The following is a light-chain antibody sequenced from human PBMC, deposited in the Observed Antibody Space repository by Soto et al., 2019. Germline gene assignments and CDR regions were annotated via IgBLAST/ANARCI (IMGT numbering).Light chain of an antibody. J-gene: IGKJ4*01. CDR1: QGISNW. CDR2: AAS. CDR3: QQTNTFLPRT. Sequence: DIQMTQSPSSVSASVGDRVTITCRASQGISNWLAWYQQQPGKAPKLLIYAASSLQSGVPSRFSGGGSGTHFTLIISSLQPEDFATYYCQQTNTFLPRTFGGGTKVEI. V-gene: IGKV1-12*01.